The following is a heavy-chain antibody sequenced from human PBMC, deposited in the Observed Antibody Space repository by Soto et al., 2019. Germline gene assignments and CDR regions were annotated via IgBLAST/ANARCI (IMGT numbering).Heavy chain of an antibody. CDR3: ARSDRSGHFDY. D-gene: IGHD3-22*01. CDR2: IYWDNDQ. CDR1: GFSLSTSEVG. J-gene: IGHJ4*02. Sequence: QITLKESGPTLVKPTQTLTLTCTFSGFSLSTSEVGVGWIRQPPGKALECLAVIYWDNDQRFSPSLKSRPTITKNTSKNQGGLTMTGIDPLDTATYSCARSDRSGHFDYWGQGTLVTVSS. V-gene: IGHV2-5*02.